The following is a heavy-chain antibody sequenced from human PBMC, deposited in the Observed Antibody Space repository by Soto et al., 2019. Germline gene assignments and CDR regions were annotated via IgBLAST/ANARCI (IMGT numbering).Heavy chain of an antibody. CDR1: GFTFSSYG. Sequence: GGSLRLSCAASGFTFSSYGMHWVRQAPGKGLEWVAVISYDGSNKYYADSVKGRFTISRDNSKNTLYLQMNSLRAEDTAVYYCAKEGAWVGGVTDYYYVMDAGGQGTRFTVSS. V-gene: IGHV3-30*18. CDR3: AKEGAWVGGVTDYYYVMDA. CDR2: ISYDGSNK. D-gene: IGHD3-16*01. J-gene: IGHJ6*02.